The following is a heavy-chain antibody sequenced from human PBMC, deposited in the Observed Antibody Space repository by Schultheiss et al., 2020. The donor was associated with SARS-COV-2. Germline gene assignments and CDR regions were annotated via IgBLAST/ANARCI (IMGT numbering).Heavy chain of an antibody. CDR2: ISYDGSNK. CDR3: ARGGISSSTDNVFDN. V-gene: IGHV3-30-3*01. Sequence: GGSLRLSCAASGFTFSSYAMHWVRQAPGKGLEWVAVISYDGSNKYYADSVKGRFTISRDNSKNTLYLQMNSLRAEDTALYYCARGGISSSTDNVFDNWGQGTLVTVSS. CDR1: GFTFSSYA. D-gene: IGHD6-6*01. J-gene: IGHJ4*02.